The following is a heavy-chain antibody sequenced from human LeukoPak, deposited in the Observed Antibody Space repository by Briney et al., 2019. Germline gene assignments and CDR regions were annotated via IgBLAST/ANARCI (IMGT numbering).Heavy chain of an antibody. Sequence: PGGSLRLSCAASGFTFSDFWVEWFRQAPGKGLEWVANINKDGSDKYYMDSVTGRFSISRDNAKNSLSLQMNSLRVDDTAVYYCARNQHWSRDICGQGILVTVSS. V-gene: IGHV3-7*01. CDR2: INKDGSDK. CDR1: GFTFSDFW. CDR3: ARNQHWSRDI. J-gene: IGHJ4*02. D-gene: IGHD2-8*02.